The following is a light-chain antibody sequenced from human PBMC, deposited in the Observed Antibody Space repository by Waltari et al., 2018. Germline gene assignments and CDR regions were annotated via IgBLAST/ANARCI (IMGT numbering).Light chain of an antibody. CDR1: QSVSSN. CDR3: QQYNNLASGKLT. V-gene: IGKV3-15*01. J-gene: IGKJ4*01. CDR2: GAS. Sequence: EIVMTQSPATLSVSPGERATLSCRASQSVSSNLAWYQQKTGKAPRLLIYGASTRATGIPARFSGSGSGTEFTLTISRMQSEDFAVYYCQQYNNLASGKLTFGGGTKVEIK.